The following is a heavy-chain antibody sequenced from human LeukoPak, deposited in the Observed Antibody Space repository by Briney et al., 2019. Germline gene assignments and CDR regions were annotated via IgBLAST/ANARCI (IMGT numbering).Heavy chain of an antibody. CDR1: GFTLSSYG. CDR2: IRYDGSNK. D-gene: IGHD3-22*01. CDR3: AKDYDSSGYTDY. V-gene: IGHV3-30*02. Sequence: GGSLRLSCAASGFTLSSYGMHWVRQAPGKGLEWVAFIRYDGSNKYYADSVKGRFTISRDNSKNTLYLQMNSLRAEDTAVYYCAKDYDSSGYTDYWGQGTLVTVSS. J-gene: IGHJ4*02.